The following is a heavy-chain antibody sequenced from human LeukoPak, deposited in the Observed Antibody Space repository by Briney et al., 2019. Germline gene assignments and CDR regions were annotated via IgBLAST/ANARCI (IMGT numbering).Heavy chain of an antibody. D-gene: IGHD6-13*01. V-gene: IGHV5-51*01. CDR3: ARHDSSSWDIDY. Sequence: GEYLKIYCKGSGYSFTSYWIGWVRQMPGKGLEWMGILYPGDSDTRYSPSFQGQVTISADKSISTAYLQWSSLKASDTAMYYCARHDSSSWDIDYWGQGTLVTVSS. CDR2: LYPGDSDT. J-gene: IGHJ4*02. CDR1: GYSFTSYW.